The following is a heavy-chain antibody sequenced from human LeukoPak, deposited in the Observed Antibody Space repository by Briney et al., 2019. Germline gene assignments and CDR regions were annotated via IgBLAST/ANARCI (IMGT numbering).Heavy chain of an antibody. V-gene: IGHV3-23*01. CDR3: AKNRDSSDYPRDFDY. J-gene: IGHJ4*02. D-gene: IGHD3-22*01. Sequence: GGSLRLSCVAAGFTFSNFAMSWVRQAPGKGLEWVSAINGNGRNTYYADSVKGRFTISRDNSKNTLYLQMNSLRAEDTAVYYCAKNRDSSDYPRDFDYWGQGTLVTVSS. CDR2: INGNGRNT. CDR1: GFTFSNFA.